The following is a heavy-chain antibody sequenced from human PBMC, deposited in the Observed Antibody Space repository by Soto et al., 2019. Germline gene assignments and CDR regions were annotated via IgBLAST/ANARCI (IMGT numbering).Heavy chain of an antibody. J-gene: IGHJ4*02. Sequence: EVHLVESGGGLIQPGGSLRLSCAASGFSVSANYMSWVRQAPGKGLEWVSAIYSGGSTVYADSVKGRFTISRDNSKNTLYLQMNSLRAEDTAVYCCARASSRWGSDAAHWGQGTLVTVSP. D-gene: IGHD3-16*01. CDR1: GFSVSANY. CDR3: ARASSRWGSDAAH. V-gene: IGHV3-53*01. CDR2: IYSGGST.